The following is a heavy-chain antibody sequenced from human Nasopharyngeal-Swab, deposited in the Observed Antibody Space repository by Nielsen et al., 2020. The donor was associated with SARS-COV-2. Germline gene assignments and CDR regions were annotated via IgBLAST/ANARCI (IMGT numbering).Heavy chain of an antibody. J-gene: IGHJ5*02. Sequence: ASVKVSCKASGYTFTGYYMNWGRQALGQGLEWMGRINPNSGGTNYAKKFQGRVTMTRDTSISTAYMELSRLRSDDTAVYYCARVAVEILRWFDPWGQGNLVTVS. CDR3: ARVAVEILRWFDP. CDR2: INPNSGGT. D-gene: IGHD6-19*01. CDR1: GYTFTGYY. V-gene: IGHV1-2*06.